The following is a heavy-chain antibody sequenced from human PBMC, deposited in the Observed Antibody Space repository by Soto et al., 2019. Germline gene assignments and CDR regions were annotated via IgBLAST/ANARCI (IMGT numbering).Heavy chain of an antibody. V-gene: IGHV4-30-4*01. CDR1: GGSISSGDYY. CDR3: ARVSVARIAFDI. Sequence: QVQLQESGPGLVKPSQTLSLTCTVSGGSISSGDYYWSWIRQPPGKGLEWIGYIYYSGSTYYNPSLKSRVTISVDPSKNQFALKLSSVTAADTAVYYCARVSVARIAFDIWGQGTMVTVSS. J-gene: IGHJ3*02. CDR2: IYYSGST.